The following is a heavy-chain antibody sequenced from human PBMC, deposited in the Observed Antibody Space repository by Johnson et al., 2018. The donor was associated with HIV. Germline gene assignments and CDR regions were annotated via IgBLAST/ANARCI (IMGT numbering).Heavy chain of an antibody. CDR2: IKHGGSEK. Sequence: QVQLVESGGGVVQPGRSLRLSCAASGFTFSSYGMHWVRQAPGKGLEWVANIKHGGSEKYYVDAVKGRLIISRDNSKNTLYLQLSSLRTEDTAVFYCARGGVVHDAFDIWGQGTMVTVSS. V-gene: IGHV3-33*01. J-gene: IGHJ3*02. CDR1: GFTFSSYG. CDR3: ARGGVVHDAFDI. D-gene: IGHD2-2*01.